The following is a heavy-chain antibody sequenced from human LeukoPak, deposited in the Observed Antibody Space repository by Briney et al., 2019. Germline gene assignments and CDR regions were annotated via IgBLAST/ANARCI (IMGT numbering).Heavy chain of an antibody. CDR3: AKVRVLRSFQFDY. CDR1: GFTVSSNS. D-gene: IGHD4-17*01. J-gene: IGHJ4*02. V-gene: IGHV3-53*01. CDR2: IYSDNT. Sequence: GGSLRLSCTVSGFTVSSNSMSWVRQAPGKGLEWVSFIYSDNTHYSDSVKGRFTTSRDNSKNTLYLQMNSLRAEDTAVYYCAKVRVLRSFQFDYWGQGTLVTVSS.